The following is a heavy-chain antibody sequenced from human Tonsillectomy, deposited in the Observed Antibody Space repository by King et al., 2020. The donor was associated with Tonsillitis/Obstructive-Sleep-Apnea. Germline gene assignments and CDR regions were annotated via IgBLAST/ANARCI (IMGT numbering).Heavy chain of an antibody. D-gene: IGHD2-15*01. Sequence: VQLVESGGGLVQPGGSLRLSCAASGFTFSSYWMHWVRQAPGKGLVWVSRINSDGSSTSYADSVKGRFTISRDNAKNTLYLQMNSLRAEDTAVYYCARVADPYCSGGSCYSEYFQHXGQGTLVTVSS. CDR3: ARVADPYCSGGSCYSEYFQH. CDR2: INSDGSST. CDR1: GFTFSSYW. V-gene: IGHV3-74*01. J-gene: IGHJ1*01.